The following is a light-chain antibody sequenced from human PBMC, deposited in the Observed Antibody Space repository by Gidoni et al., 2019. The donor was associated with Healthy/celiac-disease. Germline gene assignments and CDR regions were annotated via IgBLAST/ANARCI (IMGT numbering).Light chain of an antibody. V-gene: IGKV4-1*01. Sequence: IVMTQSPDSRAVSLGERATINCKSSQSVLYSSNNKNYLAWYQQKPGQPPKLLIYWAATRESGVPDRFSGSGSGTDFTLTISSLQAEDVAVYYCQQYYSTPITFGQGTRLEIK. J-gene: IGKJ5*01. CDR2: WAA. CDR1: QSVLYSSNNKNY. CDR3: QQYYSTPIT.